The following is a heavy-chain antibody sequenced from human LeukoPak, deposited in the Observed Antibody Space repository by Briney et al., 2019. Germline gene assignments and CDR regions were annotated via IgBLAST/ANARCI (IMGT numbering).Heavy chain of an antibody. CDR3: ARHRPGDNWFDP. J-gene: IGHJ5*02. CDR2: INHSGST. V-gene: IGHV4-34*01. Sequence: SETLSLTCAVYGGSFSGYYWSWIRQPPGEGLEWIGEINHSGSTNYNPSLKSRVTISVDTSKNQFSLKLSSVTAADTAVYYCARHRPGDNWFDPWGQGTLVTVSS. D-gene: IGHD3-10*01. CDR1: GGSFSGYY.